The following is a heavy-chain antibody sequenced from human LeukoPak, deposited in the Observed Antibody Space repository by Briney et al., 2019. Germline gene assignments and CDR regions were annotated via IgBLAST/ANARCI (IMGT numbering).Heavy chain of an antibody. V-gene: IGHV3-9*01. CDR2: ISWNSVNI. J-gene: IGHJ4*02. CDR3: ARRVSGNYALVEYYFDY. Sequence: GRSLRLSCAASGFTFDDYAMHWVRQVPGKGPEWVSGISWNSVNIVYADSVKGRFTISRDNANNSLYLQMNNLRAEDTALYYCARRVSGNYALVEYYFDYWGQGTLVTVSS. CDR1: GFTFDDYA. D-gene: IGHD1-26*01.